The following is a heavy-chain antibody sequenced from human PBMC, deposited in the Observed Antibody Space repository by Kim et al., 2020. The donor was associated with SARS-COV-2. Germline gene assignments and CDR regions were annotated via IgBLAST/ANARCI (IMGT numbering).Heavy chain of an antibody. CDR3: ARDRDYYDSSGYYS. Sequence: SVKVSCKASGGTFSSYAISWVRQAPGQGLEWMGRIIPILGIENYAQKFQGRVTITADKSTSTAYMELSSLGSEDTAVYYCARDRDYYDSSGYYSWGQGTLVTVSS. CDR2: IIPILGIE. J-gene: IGHJ4*02. CDR1: GGTFSSYA. V-gene: IGHV1-69*04. D-gene: IGHD3-22*01.